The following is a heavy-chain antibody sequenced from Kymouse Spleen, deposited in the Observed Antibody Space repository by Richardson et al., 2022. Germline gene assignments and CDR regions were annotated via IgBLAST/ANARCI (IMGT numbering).Heavy chain of an antibody. D-gene: IGHD3-10*01. J-gene: IGHJ6*02. CDR2: IYHSGST. CDR3: AREHYYGSGSYYITLITTTTTVWTS. Sequence: QVQLQESGPGLVKPSGTLSLTCAVSGGSISSSNWWSWVRQPPGKGLEWIGEIYHSGSTNYNPSLKSRVTISVDKSKNQFSLKLSSVTAADTAVYYCAREHYYGSGSYYITLITTTTTVWTSGAKGPRSPSPQ. CDR1: GGSISSSNW. V-gene: IGHV4-4*02.